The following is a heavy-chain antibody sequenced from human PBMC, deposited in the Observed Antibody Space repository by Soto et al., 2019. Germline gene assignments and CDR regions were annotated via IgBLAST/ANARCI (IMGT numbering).Heavy chain of an antibody. V-gene: IGHV3-23*01. J-gene: IGHJ4*02. CDR2: ISGSGGST. D-gene: IGHD3-9*01. Sequence: GGSLRLSCAASGFTVSSYAMSWVRQAPGKGLEWVSAISGSGGSTYYADSVKGRFTISRDNSKNTLYLQMNGLRAEDTAVYYCAKDVTYYDILTGSDFDYWGQGTLVTVSS. CDR1: GFTVSSYA. CDR3: AKDVTYYDILTGSDFDY.